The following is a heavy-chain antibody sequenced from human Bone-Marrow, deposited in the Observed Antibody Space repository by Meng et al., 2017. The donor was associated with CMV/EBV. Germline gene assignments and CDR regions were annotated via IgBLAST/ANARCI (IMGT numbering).Heavy chain of an antibody. D-gene: IGHD3-9*01. CDR2: ISSSSSTV. V-gene: IGHV3-48*04. CDR1: GFTFSSYG. CDR3: ARDRGVVWSEDV. J-gene: IGHJ6*02. Sequence: GGSLRLSCAASGFTFSSYGMHWVRQAPGKGLEWVSYISSSSSTVYYADSVKGRFTISRDNAKNSLYLQMNSLRAEDTAVYYCARDRGVVWSEDVWGQGTTVTVSS.